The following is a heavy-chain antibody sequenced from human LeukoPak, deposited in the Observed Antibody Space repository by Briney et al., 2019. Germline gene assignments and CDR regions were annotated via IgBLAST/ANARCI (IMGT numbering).Heavy chain of an antibody. V-gene: IGHV4-34*01. CDR1: GGSFCGYY. J-gene: IGHJ5*02. CDR3: ARGPYCSSTSCYTNWFDP. CDR2: INHSGST. D-gene: IGHD2-2*02. Sequence: SETLSLTCAVYGGSFCGYYWSWIRQPPGKGLEWIGEINHSGSTNYNPSLKSRVTISVDTSKNQFSLKLSSVTAADTAVYYCARGPYCSSTSCYTNWFDPWGQGTLVTVSS.